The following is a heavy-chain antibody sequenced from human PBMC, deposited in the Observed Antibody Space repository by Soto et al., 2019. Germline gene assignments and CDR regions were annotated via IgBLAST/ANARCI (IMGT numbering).Heavy chain of an antibody. V-gene: IGHV3-30-3*01. CDR3: ASDYYDSSGGR. CDR1: GFTFSSYA. Sequence: QVQLVESGGGVVQPGRSLRLSCAASGFTFSSYAVHWVRQAPGKGLEWVAAVSGDGSNKYYADSVKGRFTISRDNSKNTLYLQMNSLRAEDTAVYYCASDYYDSSGGRWGQGTLVTVSS. D-gene: IGHD3-22*01. CDR2: VSGDGSNK. J-gene: IGHJ4*02.